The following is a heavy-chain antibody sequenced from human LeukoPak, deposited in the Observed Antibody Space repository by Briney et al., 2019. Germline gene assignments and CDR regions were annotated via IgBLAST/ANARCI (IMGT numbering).Heavy chain of an antibody. CDR2: INHSGST. CDR3: ARPPFAPYCSGGSCYADYFDY. Sequence: PWETLSLTCAVYGGSFSGYYWSWIRQPPGKGLDWIGEINHSGSTNYNPSLKSRVTISVDTSKNQFSLKLSSVTAADTAVYYCARPPFAPYCSGGSCYADYFDYWGQGTLVTVSS. D-gene: IGHD2-15*01. CDR1: GGSFSGYY. V-gene: IGHV4-34*01. J-gene: IGHJ4*02.